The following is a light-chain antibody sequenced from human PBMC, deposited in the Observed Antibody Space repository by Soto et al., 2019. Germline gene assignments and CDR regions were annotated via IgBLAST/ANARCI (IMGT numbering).Light chain of an antibody. CDR3: TPGIQSQLP. J-gene: IGKJ4*01. V-gene: IGKV2-28*01. Sequence: VRTHSPLLLPGTPGEPASISCSASQMLRHFNGYNYVDCYLQKPGQYQHILIYLGSKRASGVHDRFSGSGSGTDFTLKISRVEAEEVGVYYCTPGIQSQLPLGGGPQVDIK. CDR2: LGS. CDR1: QMLRHFNGYNY.